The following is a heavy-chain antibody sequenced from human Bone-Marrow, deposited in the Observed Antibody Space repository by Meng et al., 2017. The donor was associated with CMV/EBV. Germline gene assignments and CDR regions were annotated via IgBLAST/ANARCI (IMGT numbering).Heavy chain of an antibody. Sequence: GESLKISCKASGYSFASHWIGWVRQMPGKGLEWMGIIHPGDSDTRYRPPFQGQVTISADKSITTAYLQWSSLKASDTAMYYCARTTDGYNFLDYFDYWGQGKLVTVSS. CDR1: GYSFASHW. J-gene: IGHJ4*02. CDR2: IHPGDSDT. V-gene: IGHV5-51*01. CDR3: ARTTDGYNFLDYFDY. D-gene: IGHD5-24*01.